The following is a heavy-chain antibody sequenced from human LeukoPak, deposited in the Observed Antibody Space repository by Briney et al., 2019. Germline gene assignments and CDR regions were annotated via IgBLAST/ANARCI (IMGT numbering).Heavy chain of an antibody. CDR2: IIPNSGGT. CDR1: GYTFTNYY. V-gene: IGHV1-2*02. Sequence: GASVKVSCKASGYTFTNYYIHWVRQAPGQGLEWMGWIIPNSGGTNYAQKFQGRVTMTRDTSISTAYMEVSRLRSDDTAMYYCAREVYAFDFWGQGTMVTVSS. CDR3: AREVYAFDF. D-gene: IGHD2-8*01. J-gene: IGHJ3*01.